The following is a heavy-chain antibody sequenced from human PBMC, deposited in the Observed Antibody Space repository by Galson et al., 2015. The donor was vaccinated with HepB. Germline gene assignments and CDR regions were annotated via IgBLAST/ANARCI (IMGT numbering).Heavy chain of an antibody. V-gene: IGHV1-46*01. D-gene: IGHD6-19*01. J-gene: IGHJ4*02. CDR1: GYTFTSYY. CDR3: ARDLIAVAGAIDY. CDR2: INPSGGST. Sequence: SVKVSCKASGYTFTSYYMHWVRQAPGQGLEWMGIINPSGGSTSYAQKFQGRVTITRDTSTSTVYMELSSLRSEDTAVYYCARDLIAVAGAIDYWGQGTLVTVSS.